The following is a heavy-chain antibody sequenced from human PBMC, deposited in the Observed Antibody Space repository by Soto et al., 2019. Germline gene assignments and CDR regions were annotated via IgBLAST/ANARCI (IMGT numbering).Heavy chain of an antibody. Sequence: GGSLRLSCVASEFSFSRYAMTWVRQAAGKGLQWVAGLGPDGRNTFYGESVRGRFTISRDNSRNTLYLQMSSLRAEDTAVYFCVKQMTTWTDSFFDFWGQGIQVTVYS. CDR3: VKQMTTWTDSFFDF. V-gene: IGHV3-23*01. CDR1: EFSFSRYA. D-gene: IGHD4-17*01. CDR2: LGPDGRNT. J-gene: IGHJ4*02.